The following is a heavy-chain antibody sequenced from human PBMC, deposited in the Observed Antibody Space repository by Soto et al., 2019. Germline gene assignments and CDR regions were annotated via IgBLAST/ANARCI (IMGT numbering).Heavy chain of an antibody. CDR3: AVGLSGSYYQNGMDV. V-gene: IGHV1-69*06. Sequence: VELVQSGSEVKKPGSSVKVSCKTSGGPFTSFDVSWVRQAPGQGLEWMGGIIPIFGTTNYAQKFQGRVTITADISTTTAYMELGSLRSDDTAAYFCAVGLSGSYYQNGMDVWGLGTTVTV. J-gene: IGHJ6*02. D-gene: IGHD1-26*01. CDR2: IIPIFGTT. CDR1: GGPFTSFD.